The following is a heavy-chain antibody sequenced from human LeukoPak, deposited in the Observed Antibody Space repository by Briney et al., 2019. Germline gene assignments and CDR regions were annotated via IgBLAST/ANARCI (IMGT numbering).Heavy chain of an antibody. CDR2: IIPIFGTA. D-gene: IGHD4-17*01. CDR3: ACGDYSGPFDP. J-gene: IGHJ5*02. CDR1: GGTFSSYA. Sequence: SVKVSCKASGGTFSSYAISWVPQAPGQGLEWMGGIIPIFGTANYAQKFQGRVTITADKSTSTAYMELSSLRSEDTAVYYCACGDYSGPFDPWGQGTLVTVSS. V-gene: IGHV1-69*06.